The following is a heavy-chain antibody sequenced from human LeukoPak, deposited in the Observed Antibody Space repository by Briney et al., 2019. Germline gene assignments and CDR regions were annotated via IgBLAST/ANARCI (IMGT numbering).Heavy chain of an antibody. J-gene: IGHJ6*02. V-gene: IGHV4-30-4*01. CDR2: IYYSGST. D-gene: IGHD1-14*01. CDR3: ARDTTGNYYYGMDV. CDR1: GGSISSGDYY. Sequence: SETLSLTCTVSGGSISSGDYYWSWIRQPPGKGLEWIGYIYYSGSTYYNPSLKSRATISVDTSKNQFSLKLSSVTAADTAVYYCARDTTGNYYYGMDVWGQGTAVTVSS.